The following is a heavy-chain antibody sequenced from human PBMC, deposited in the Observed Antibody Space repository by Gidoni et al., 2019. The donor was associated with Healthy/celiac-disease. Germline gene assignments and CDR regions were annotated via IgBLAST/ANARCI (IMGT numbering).Heavy chain of an antibody. CDR3: ATGGPTRITMVRGVISHY. D-gene: IGHD3-10*01. CDR1: GYTLPELS. Sequence: QVQLVQSGAEVKKPGASVKVSCKVSGYTLPELSMHWVRQAPGKGLEWMGGFDPEDGETIYAQKFQGRVTMTEDTSTDTAYMELSSLRSEDTAVYYCATGGPTRITMVRGVISHYWGQGTLVTVSS. CDR2: FDPEDGET. V-gene: IGHV1-24*01. J-gene: IGHJ4*02.